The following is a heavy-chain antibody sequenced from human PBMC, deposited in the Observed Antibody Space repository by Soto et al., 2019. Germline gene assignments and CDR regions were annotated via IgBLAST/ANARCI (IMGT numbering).Heavy chain of an antibody. V-gene: IGHV2-26*01. CDR3: AWVPDWAEWFDP. D-gene: IGHD2-21*01. J-gene: IGHJ5*02. Sequence: QVTLKESGPVLVKPTETLTLTCAVSGFSVSSPKISVSWIRQPPGKALEWLAQIFSSDETSYNTSLKSRLTISKDISKSLVVLTMTDMDPMDTATFYCAWVPDWAEWFDPWGQGILVTVSS. CDR2: IFSSDET. CDR1: GFSVSSPKIS.